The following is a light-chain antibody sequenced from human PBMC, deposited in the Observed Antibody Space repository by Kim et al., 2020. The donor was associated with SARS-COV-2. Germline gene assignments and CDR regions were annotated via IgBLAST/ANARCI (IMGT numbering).Light chain of an antibody. V-gene: IGKV3-11*01. Sequence: PGEKATLSCRASQSVSNSLAWYQQKPGLSPRLLIYDVSNRATGIPARFSGSVSGADFTLTISSLEPEDFAVYYCQQRYNWPRTFGQGTKVDIK. CDR1: QSVSNS. CDR2: DVS. J-gene: IGKJ1*01. CDR3: QQRYNWPRT.